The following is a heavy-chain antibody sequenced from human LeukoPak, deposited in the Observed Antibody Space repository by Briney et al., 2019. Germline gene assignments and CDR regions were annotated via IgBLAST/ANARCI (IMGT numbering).Heavy chain of an antibody. D-gene: IGHD2-15*01. CDR1: GGSFSGYY. V-gene: IGHV4-30-4*08. CDR2: IYSSGFT. Sequence: SETLSLTCAVYGGSFSGYYWSWIRQPPGKGLEWIGYIYSSGFTYYNPSLKSRVSISVDMSKNQFSLKLSSVTATDTAVYYCARTPVLSYAMDVWGQGTTVTVSS. J-gene: IGHJ6*02. CDR3: ARTPVLSYAMDV.